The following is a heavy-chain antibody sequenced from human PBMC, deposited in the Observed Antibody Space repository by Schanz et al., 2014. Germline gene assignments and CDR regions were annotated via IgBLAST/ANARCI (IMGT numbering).Heavy chain of an antibody. Sequence: QVQLVESGGTLVKPGGSLRLSCVVSGFTFSDYYMSWVRQAPGKGLEWVSYISSSSIYTNYADSVKGRFTISRDNAKNSLYLQMNTPRAEDTAVYYCAREGEWGYDPPRHWGQGTLVTVSS. V-gene: IGHV3-11*06. CDR1: GFTFSDYY. D-gene: IGHD5-12*01. CDR2: ISSSSIYT. J-gene: IGHJ4*02. CDR3: AREGEWGYDPPRH.